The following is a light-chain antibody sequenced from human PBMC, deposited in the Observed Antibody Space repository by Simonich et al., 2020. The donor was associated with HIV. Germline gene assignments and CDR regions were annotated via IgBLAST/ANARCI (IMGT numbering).Light chain of an antibody. CDR2: GAS. CDR3: QQYNNWPSPFT. J-gene: IGKJ3*01. Sequence: EVVMTQSPATLSVSPGERATLSCRTSQSISSNLAWYQRKPGQAPMLLIYGASNRATAIPARFSGSGFGTEFTLTISSMQSEDFAVYYCQQYNNWPSPFTFGPGTKVDIK. V-gene: IGKV3-15*01. CDR1: QSISSN.